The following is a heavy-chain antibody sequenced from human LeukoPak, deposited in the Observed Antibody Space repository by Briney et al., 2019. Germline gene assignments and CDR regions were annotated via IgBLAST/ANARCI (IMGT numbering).Heavy chain of an antibody. D-gene: IGHD6-13*01. V-gene: IGHV6-1*01. Sequence: SQSLSLTCAISGDSVSSNSAARNWIRQSPSRGLEWLGLTFYRSKWYNDYAVSVKSRITIDPDTSKNQFSLQLNSVTPEDTAVYYCARAPAGSSWPAHFDYWGQGTLVTVHS. CDR3: ARAPAGSSWPAHFDY. J-gene: IGHJ4*02. CDR1: GDSVSSNSAA. CDR2: TFYRSKWYN.